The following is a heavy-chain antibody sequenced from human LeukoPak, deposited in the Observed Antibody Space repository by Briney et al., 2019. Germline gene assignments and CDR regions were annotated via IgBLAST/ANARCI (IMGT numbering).Heavy chain of an antibody. CDR2: IYYSGST. D-gene: IGHD2-2*01. CDR1: GGSISSGRYY. CDR3: ARHSAAAVNYFDP. Sequence: SETLSLTCTVSGGSISSGRYYWDWIRQPPGKGLEWIGTIYYSGSTYYNPSLKSRVTISVDTSRNHFSLKLTSVTATDTAVYYCARHSAAAVNYFDPWGQGTLVTVSS. J-gene: IGHJ5*02. V-gene: IGHV4-39*01.